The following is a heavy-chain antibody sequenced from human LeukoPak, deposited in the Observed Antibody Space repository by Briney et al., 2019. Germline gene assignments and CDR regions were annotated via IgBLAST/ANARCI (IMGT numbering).Heavy chain of an antibody. Sequence: SETLSLTCTVSGVSISSYYWSWIRQPPGKGLEWIGYIYYSGSTNYNPSLKSRVTISVDTSKNQFSLKLSSVTAADTAVYYCARTVLGYCSGGSCPFPPYFDYWGQGTLVTVSS. CDR3: ARTVLGYCSGGSCPFPPYFDY. CDR2: IYYSGST. J-gene: IGHJ4*02. CDR1: GVSISSYY. V-gene: IGHV4-59*01. D-gene: IGHD2-15*01.